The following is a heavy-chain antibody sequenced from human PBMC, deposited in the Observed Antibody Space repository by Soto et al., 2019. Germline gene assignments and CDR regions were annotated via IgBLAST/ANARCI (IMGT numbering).Heavy chain of an antibody. V-gene: IGHV3-30-3*01. J-gene: IGHJ4*02. CDR2: ISYDGSNK. D-gene: IGHD2-21*02. Sequence: RRLSCAASGFTFSSYAMHWVRQAPGKGLEWVAVISYDGSNKYYADSVKGRFTISRDNSKNTLYLQMNSLRAEDTAVYYCARDPQLTTIWGQGTLVTVSS. CDR3: ARDPQLTTI. CDR1: GFTFSSYA.